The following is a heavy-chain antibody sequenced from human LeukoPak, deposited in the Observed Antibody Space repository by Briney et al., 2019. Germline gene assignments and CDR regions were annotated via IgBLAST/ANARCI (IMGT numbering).Heavy chain of an antibody. CDR3: AREYSDSSGYYNYYYGMDV. CDR2: ISYDGSNK. CDR1: GFNFSSYG. D-gene: IGHD3-22*01. Sequence: PGGSLRLSCAASGFNFSSYGMHWVRQAPGKGLEWVAVISYDGSNKYYADSVKGRFTISRDNSKNTLYLQMNSLRAEDTAVYYCAREYSDSSGYYNYYYGMDVWGQGTTVTVSS. V-gene: IGHV3-30*03. J-gene: IGHJ6*02.